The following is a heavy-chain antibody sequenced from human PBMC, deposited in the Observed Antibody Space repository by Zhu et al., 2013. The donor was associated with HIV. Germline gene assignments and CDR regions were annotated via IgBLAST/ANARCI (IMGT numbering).Heavy chain of an antibody. Sequence: QVQLVQSGAEVKKPGASVKVSCKASGYTFSGYYIHWFRQAPGQGLEWMGWMNPNSGGTNYAQSFQGRVTMTRDASITTAYMDLIRLESDDTAVYFCTRGGAFDYWGQGALLTV. CDR1: GYTFSGYY. CDR2: MNPNSGGT. J-gene: IGHJ4*02. V-gene: IGHV1-2*02. CDR3: TRGGAFDY.